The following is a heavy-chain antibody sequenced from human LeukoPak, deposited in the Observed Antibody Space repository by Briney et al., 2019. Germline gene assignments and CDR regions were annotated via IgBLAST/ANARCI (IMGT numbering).Heavy chain of an antibody. V-gene: IGHV3-48*01. CDR2: ISRSSSTI. D-gene: IGHD2-2*01. J-gene: IGHJ6*02. Sequence: GGSLRLSCAASGFTFSSYSMNWVRQAPGKGLEWVSYISRSSSTIYYADSVKGRFTISRDNAKNSLYLQMNSLRAEDTAVYYCARDSVYCSSTSCYLGDYYYYGMDVWGQGTTVTVSS. CDR3: ARDSVYCSSTSCYLGDYYYYGMDV. CDR1: GFTFSSYS.